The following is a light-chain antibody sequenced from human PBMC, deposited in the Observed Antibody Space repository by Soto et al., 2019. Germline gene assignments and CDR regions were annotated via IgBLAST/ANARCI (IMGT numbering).Light chain of an antibody. J-gene: IGKJ4*01. CDR2: DAS. V-gene: IGKV3-11*01. CDR3: QQRAGWPPT. Sequence: EIVFRQSPATFSLSPGERATLSCWASQSLSSYLAWYQQKPGQAPRLLMYDASNRANGIPARFTGSGSGTDFTLTISSLEPEDFAVYFCQQRAGWPPTFGGGTKVDIK. CDR1: QSLSSY.